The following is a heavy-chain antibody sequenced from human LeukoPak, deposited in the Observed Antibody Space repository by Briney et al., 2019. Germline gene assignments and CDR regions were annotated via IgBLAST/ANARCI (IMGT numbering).Heavy chain of an antibody. D-gene: IGHD1-26*01. CDR3: VALEVGAPIFDY. V-gene: IGHV3-74*01. Sequence: PGGSLRLSCAASGFTFSSYWMHWVRQAPGKGLVWVSRINSDGSSTSYADSVKGRFTISRDNAKNTLYLQMNSLGAEDTAVYYCVALEVGAPIFDYWGQGTLVTVSS. CDR2: INSDGSST. J-gene: IGHJ4*02. CDR1: GFTFSSYW.